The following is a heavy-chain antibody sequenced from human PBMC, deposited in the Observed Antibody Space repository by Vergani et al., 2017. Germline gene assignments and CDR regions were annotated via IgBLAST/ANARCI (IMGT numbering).Heavy chain of an antibody. J-gene: IGHJ6*02. V-gene: IGHV1-18*04. Sequence: QVQLVQSGAEVKKPGASVKVSCKASGDTFTSYGISWVRQAPGHGLEWMGWISAYNGNTNYAQKLQGRDTMTTDTSTSTAYMELRSLRSDDTAVYYCARDPDIVVVPAAPYYYYYYGMDVWGQGTTVTVSS. CDR3: ARDPDIVVVPAAPYYYYYYGMDV. D-gene: IGHD2-2*01. CDR1: GDTFTSYG. CDR2: ISAYNGNT.